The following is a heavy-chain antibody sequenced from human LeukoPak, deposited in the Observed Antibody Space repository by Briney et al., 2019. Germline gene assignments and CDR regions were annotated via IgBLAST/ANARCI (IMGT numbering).Heavy chain of an antibody. D-gene: IGHD6-19*01. V-gene: IGHV3-33*01. CDR1: GFTFSSYG. CDR2: IWYDGSNK. CDR3: AREFREGSGWYRIDY. Sequence: GRSLRLSCAASGFTFSSYGMLWVRQAPGKGLEWVAVIWYDGSNKYYADSVKGRFTISRDNSKNTLYLQMNSLRAEDTAVYYCAREFREGSGWYRIDYWGQGTLVTVSS. J-gene: IGHJ4*02.